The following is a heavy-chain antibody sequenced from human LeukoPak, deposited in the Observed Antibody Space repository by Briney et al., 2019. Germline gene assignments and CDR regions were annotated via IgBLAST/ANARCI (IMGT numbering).Heavy chain of an antibody. Sequence: GGSLRLSCAASGFTFSAYWMSWVRQARGRGLEWVASIKQDGSEKYYVDSVKGRFTISRDNARNSLYLQMDSLRAEDTAVYYCASGSSGWSPLDYWGQGTLVTVSS. J-gene: IGHJ4*02. CDR1: GFTFSAYW. V-gene: IGHV3-7*01. D-gene: IGHD6-19*01. CDR2: IKQDGSEK. CDR3: ASGSSGWSPLDY.